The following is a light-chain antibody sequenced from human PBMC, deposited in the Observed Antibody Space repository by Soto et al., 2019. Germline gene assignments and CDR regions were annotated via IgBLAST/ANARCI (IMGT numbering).Light chain of an antibody. V-gene: IGKV3-20*01. Sequence: EIVLTQSPGTLSLSPGERATLSCRASQSVNSTSLTWYQQKPGQPPRLLIYGASSRATGIPDRFSGRGSGTDFTLSISRLEPEDFAVYYCQQYGTSLWTFGQGTKVEIK. CDR2: GAS. CDR3: QQYGTSLWT. CDR1: QSVNSTS. J-gene: IGKJ1*01.